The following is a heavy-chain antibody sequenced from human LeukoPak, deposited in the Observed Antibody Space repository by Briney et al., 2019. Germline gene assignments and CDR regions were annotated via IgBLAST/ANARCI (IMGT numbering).Heavy chain of an antibody. V-gene: IGHV3-30*04. Sequence: GRSLRLSCAASGFTFSSYAMHWVRQAPGKGLEWVAVVSYDGSNKYYADSVKGRFTISRDNSKDTLYLQMNSLRAEDTAVYYCARDRGGLGGYGTEAYYYYMDVRGKGTTVTVSS. CDR1: GFTFSSYA. CDR2: VSYDGSNK. J-gene: IGHJ6*03. CDR3: ARDRGGLGGYGTEAYYYYMDV. D-gene: IGHD4/OR15-4a*01.